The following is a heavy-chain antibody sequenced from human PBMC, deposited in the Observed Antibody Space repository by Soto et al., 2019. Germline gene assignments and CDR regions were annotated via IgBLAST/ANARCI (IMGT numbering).Heavy chain of an antibody. D-gene: IGHD4-4*01. CDR1: GFSFTNYA. CDR2: INAGNGDT. CDR3: AYSSLGPHGDFDY. J-gene: IGHJ4*02. V-gene: IGHV1-3*01. Sequence: QVLLVQSGAEVKKPGASVKVSCKASGFSFTNYALHWVRQAPGQRLEGMGWINAGNGDTKYSQNFQGRVTFTRDTSANVAYMNLSSLMSADTAMYYCAYSSLGPHGDFDYWGQGTLLTVSS.